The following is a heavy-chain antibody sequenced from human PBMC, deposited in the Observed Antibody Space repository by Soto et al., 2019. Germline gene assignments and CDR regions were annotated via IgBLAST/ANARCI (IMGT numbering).Heavy chain of an antibody. J-gene: IGHJ4*02. Sequence: SETLCLTCAVSGGSISGSYYYWGWLRRSPGKGPEWSGSVFYTGFTCYNPSLESLVSVSVYTSKNQFSLKVSGVSAADTAVYYCARGNNMILAVQGDAPDRYYFDFWGQGSLVTVSS. D-gene: IGHD3-22*01. CDR3: ARGNNMILAVQGDAPDRYYFDF. CDR2: VFYTGFT. V-gene: IGHV4-39*01. CDR1: GGSISGSYYY.